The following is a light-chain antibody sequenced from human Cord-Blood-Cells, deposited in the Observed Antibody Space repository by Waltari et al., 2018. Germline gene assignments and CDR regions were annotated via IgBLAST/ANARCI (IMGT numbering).Light chain of an antibody. CDR3: CSYAGSSTWV. Sequence: QSALTQPASVSGSPGQSITISCTGTSSDVGSYNLVSWYQQHPGKAPKLLIYEGSKLPSGVSNRFSGSKSSNTASLTISGLQAEDEADYYCCSYAGSSTWVFGGGTKLTVL. CDR2: EGS. CDR1: SSDVGSYNL. V-gene: IGLV2-23*01. J-gene: IGLJ3*02.